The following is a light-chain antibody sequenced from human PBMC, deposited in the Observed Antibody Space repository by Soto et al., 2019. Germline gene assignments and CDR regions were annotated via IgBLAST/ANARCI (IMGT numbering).Light chain of an antibody. Sequence: QAVLTPPSSVSVSLAQSITIFCTETSSDVGGYNYVSWYQQHPGKAPKLMIYDVSNWPSGVSNRFSGSKSGNTASLTISGLQAEDEADYYCSSYTSSSTLNVFGTGTKVTVL. CDR3: SSYTSSSTLNV. J-gene: IGLJ1*01. V-gene: IGLV2-14*01. CDR1: SSDVGGYNY. CDR2: DVS.